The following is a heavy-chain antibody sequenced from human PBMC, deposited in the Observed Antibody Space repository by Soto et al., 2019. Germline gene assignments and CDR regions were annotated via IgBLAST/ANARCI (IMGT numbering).Heavy chain of an antibody. CDR1: GFTFSNHG. CDR3: ARDRSLYRSGWYSSAFDI. V-gene: IGHV3-30-3*01. Sequence: QVALVESGGGVAQPGRSLTLSCAASGFTFSNHGMHWVRQAPGTGLEGVAVISYDGNDKYYADSVKGRFIISKDKSRNEVHLQMNSRGAEDTALYYCARDRSLYRSGWYSSAFDIWGQGTMVAVSS. D-gene: IGHD6-19*01. J-gene: IGHJ3*02. CDR2: ISYDGNDK.